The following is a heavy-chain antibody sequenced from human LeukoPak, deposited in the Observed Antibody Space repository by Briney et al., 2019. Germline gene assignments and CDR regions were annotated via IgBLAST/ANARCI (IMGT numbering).Heavy chain of an antibody. V-gene: IGHV3-64D*09. CDR1: GLTFSTYA. Sequence: GGSLRLSCSASGLTFSTYALFWVRQAPGKGLEYVSAITSNGGSTYYTDSVKGRFTISRDNSKNTLYLQMSGLRAEDTAVYYCVRHDWFDPWGRGTRVTVSS. CDR3: VRHDWFDP. J-gene: IGHJ5*02. CDR2: ITSNGGST.